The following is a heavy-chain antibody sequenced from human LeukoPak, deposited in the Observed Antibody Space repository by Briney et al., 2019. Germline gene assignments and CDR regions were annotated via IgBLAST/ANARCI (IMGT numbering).Heavy chain of an antibody. D-gene: IGHD3-3*01. CDR1: GFTFSSYA. J-gene: IGHJ4*02. V-gene: IGHV3-23*01. CDR3: AKDSSFWSGYYWAFDY. CDR2: ISGSGGST. Sequence: GGSLRLSCAASGFTFSSYAMSWVRQAPGKGLEWVSAISGSGGSTYYADSVKGRFTISRDNSKNTLYLQMNSLRAEDTAVYYCAKDSSFWSGYYWAFDYWGQGTLVTVSS.